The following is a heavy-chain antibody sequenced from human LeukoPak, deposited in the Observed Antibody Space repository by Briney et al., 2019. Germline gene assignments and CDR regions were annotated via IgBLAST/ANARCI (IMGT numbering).Heavy chain of an antibody. CDR3: ARDQEGFDY. V-gene: IGHV1-8*01. J-gene: IGHJ4*02. Sequence: ASVKVSCKASGYTFTSYDINWVRQVTGQGLEWMGWMNPNSGNTGYAQKFQGRVTVTRDTSTSTVHMELSGLRSEDTAVYYCARDQEGFDYWGQGTLVTVSS. CDR1: GYTFTSYD. CDR2: MNPNSGNT.